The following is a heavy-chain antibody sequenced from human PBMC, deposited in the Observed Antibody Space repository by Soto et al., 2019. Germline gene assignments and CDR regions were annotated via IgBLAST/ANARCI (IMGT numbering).Heavy chain of an antibody. J-gene: IGHJ5*02. CDR1: GYTFTGYY. CDR2: INPNSGGT. D-gene: IGHD2-15*01. CDR3: ARDGGYCSGGSCYFWFDP. Sequence: QVQLVQSGAEVKKPGASVKVSCKASGYTFTGYYMHWVRQAPGQGLEWMGWINPNSGGTNYAQKFQGWVTMTRDTSISTAYMEVSRLRSDDTAVYFCARDGGYCSGGSCYFWFDPWGQRTLVTVSS. V-gene: IGHV1-2*04.